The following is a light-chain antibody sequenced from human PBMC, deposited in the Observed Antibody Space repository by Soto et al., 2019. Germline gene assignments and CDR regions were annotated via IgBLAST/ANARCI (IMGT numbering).Light chain of an antibody. CDR3: QKYNNWPPIT. J-gene: IGKJ5*01. CDR2: GAS. Sequence: DIQMTQSPSSLSASVGDRVTITCRASQSITIYLNWYQQKPGEAPNLLIFGASTLQSGVPSRFSGSGSGTEFTLTISRLQSEDFAVYYCQKYNNWPPITFGQGTRLEIK. CDR1: QSITIY. V-gene: IGKV1-39*02.